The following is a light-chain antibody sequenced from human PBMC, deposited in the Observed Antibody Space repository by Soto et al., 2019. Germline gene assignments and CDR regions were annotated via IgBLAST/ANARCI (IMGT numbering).Light chain of an antibody. Sequence: DIVLRQSPDSLPVSLGETAAINCKSSQSVLSSAYNKNFISWYQLKPGQPPKLLFSWASTRLSGVPDRFSASGSRTDFTLTISSLQTEDVAHYYCQQFYNFPHTLGQGTRLEI. CDR3: QQFYNFPHT. CDR2: WAS. V-gene: IGKV4-1*01. J-gene: IGKJ2*01. CDR1: QSVLSSAYNKNF.